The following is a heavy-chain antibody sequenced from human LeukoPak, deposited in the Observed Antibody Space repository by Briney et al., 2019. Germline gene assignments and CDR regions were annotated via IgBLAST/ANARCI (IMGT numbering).Heavy chain of an antibody. J-gene: IGHJ5*02. D-gene: IGHD1-1*01. CDR1: GGTLSSYT. V-gene: IGHV1-69*06. CDR3: VRVQITSANWFDP. Sequence: ASVKVSCKASGGTLSSYTISWVRQAPGQGLEWMGGIMPIFGTANHAQKFQGRVTITADTSTNTAYMELSSLRSEDTAMYYCVRVQITSANWFDPWGQGTLVTVSS. CDR2: IMPIFGTA.